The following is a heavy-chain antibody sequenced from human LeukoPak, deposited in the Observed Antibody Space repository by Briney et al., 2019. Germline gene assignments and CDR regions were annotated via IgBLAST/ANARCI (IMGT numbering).Heavy chain of an antibody. Sequence: GGSLRLSCAASGFTFSTYSMNWVRQAPGKGLEWVSYISSSSSTIYYADSVKGRFTISRDNAKNSLYLQMNSLRAEDTAVYYCARGSTYYDSSGQVPFDYWGQGTLVTVST. V-gene: IGHV3-48*01. CDR2: ISSSSSTI. CDR3: ARGSTYYDSSGQVPFDY. CDR1: GFTFSTYS. J-gene: IGHJ4*02. D-gene: IGHD3-22*01.